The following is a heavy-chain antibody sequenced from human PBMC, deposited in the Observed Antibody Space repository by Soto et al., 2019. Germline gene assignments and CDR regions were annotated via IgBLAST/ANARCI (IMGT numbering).Heavy chain of an antibody. V-gene: IGHV4-31*03. J-gene: IGHJ4*02. D-gene: IGHD4-17*01. CDR1: GGSISSGGYY. Sequence: SETLSLTCTVSGGSISSGGYYWSWIRQHPGKGLEWTGYIYYSGSTYYNPSLKSRVTISVDTSKNQFSLKLSSVTAADTAVYYCVGATYGDYGRTIDYSGQATLVTVSS. CDR3: VGATYGDYGRTIDY. CDR2: IYYSGST.